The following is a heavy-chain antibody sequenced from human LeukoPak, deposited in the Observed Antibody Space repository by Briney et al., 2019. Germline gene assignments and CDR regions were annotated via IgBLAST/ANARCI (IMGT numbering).Heavy chain of an antibody. D-gene: IGHD3-10*01. Sequence: GASVKVSCKASGYTFSSYYMHWVRQAPGQGLEWMGWINPNSGGTNYAQKFQGRVTMTRDTSISTAYMELSRLRSEDTAVYYCARDTITMVRGVTANWFDPWGQGTLVTVSS. J-gene: IGHJ5*02. V-gene: IGHV1-2*02. CDR3: ARDTITMVRGVTANWFDP. CDR2: INPNSGGT. CDR1: GYTFSSYY.